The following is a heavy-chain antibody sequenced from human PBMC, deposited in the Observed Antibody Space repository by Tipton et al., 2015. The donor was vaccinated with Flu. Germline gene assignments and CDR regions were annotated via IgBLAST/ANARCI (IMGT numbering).Heavy chain of an antibody. D-gene: IGHD2-2*01. Sequence: SLRLSCAASGFTFSSYEMNWVRQAPGKGLEWLSYISSSGSTISYADSVRGRFTMSRDNAKNSLYLQMNSLRAEDTAVYYCARTRGGYCTSTSCFADYFDFWGQGTLVTVSS. CDR3: ARTRGGYCTSTSCFADYFDF. CDR2: ISSSGSTI. CDR1: GFTFSSYE. V-gene: IGHV3-48*03. J-gene: IGHJ4*02.